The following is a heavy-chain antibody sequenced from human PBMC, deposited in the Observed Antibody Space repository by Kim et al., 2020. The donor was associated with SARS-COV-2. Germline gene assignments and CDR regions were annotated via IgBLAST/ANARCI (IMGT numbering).Heavy chain of an antibody. D-gene: IGHD6-13*01. V-gene: IGHV4-39*01. CDR3: AEQTGIAAAGTCY. Sequence: YDPSMKSRVTMSVDTSKDQFSLKLSSVPAADTAVYYCAEQTGIAAAGTCYWGQGTLVTVSS. J-gene: IGHJ4*02.